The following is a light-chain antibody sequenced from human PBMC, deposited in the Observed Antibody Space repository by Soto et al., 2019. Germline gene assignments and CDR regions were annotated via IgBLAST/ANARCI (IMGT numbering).Light chain of an antibody. Sequence: EIVLTQSPGTLSLSPGERATLSCRASQSFSSSYLAWYQQKPGQAPRLLIYGASSRATGIPDRFSGSGSGTDFTLTIDGLQPEDFAVYYCQQSYITPPITFGQGTRLEIK. CDR3: QQSYITPPIT. V-gene: IGKV3-20*01. J-gene: IGKJ5*01. CDR1: QSFSSSY. CDR2: GAS.